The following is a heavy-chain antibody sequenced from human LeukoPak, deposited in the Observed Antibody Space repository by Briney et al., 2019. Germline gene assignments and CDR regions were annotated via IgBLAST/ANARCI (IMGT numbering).Heavy chain of an antibody. CDR1: GGSFSGYY. CDR2: INHSGST. D-gene: IGHD3-22*01. J-gene: IGHJ4*02. V-gene: IGHV4-34*01. CDR3: HYDSSGSYFDY. Sequence: SETLSLTCAVYGGSFSGYYWSWIRQPPGKGLEWIGEINHSGSTNYNPSLKSRVTISVDTSKNQFSLKLSSVTAADTAVYYCHYDSSGSYFDYWGQGTLVTVSS.